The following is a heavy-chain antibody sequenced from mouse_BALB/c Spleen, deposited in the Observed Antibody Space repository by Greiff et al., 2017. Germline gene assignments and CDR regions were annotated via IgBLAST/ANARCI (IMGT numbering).Heavy chain of an antibody. J-gene: IGHJ3*01. CDR1: GFNIKDYY. CDR2: IDPENGDT. Sequence: EVQLQQSGAELVRPGASVKLSCTASGFNIKDYYMHWVKQRPEQGLEWIGWIDPENGDTEYAPKFQGKATMTADTSSNTAYLQLSSLTSEDTAVYYCNAVLLTTAKEAFAYWGQGTLVTVSA. V-gene: IGHV14-4*02. CDR3: NAVLLTTAKEAFAY. D-gene: IGHD1-2*01.